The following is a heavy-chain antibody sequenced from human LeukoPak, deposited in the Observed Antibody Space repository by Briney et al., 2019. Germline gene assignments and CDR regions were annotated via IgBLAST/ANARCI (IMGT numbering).Heavy chain of an antibody. CDR1: GFTFSSYA. J-gene: IGHJ5*02. D-gene: IGHD3-3*01. V-gene: IGHV3-30*01. CDR3: ARDFWP. CDR2: ISYDGSNK. Sequence: PGRSLRLSCAASGFTFSSYAMHWVRQAPGKGLEWVAVISYDGSNKYYADSVKGRFTISRDNSKNTLYLQMNSLRAEDTAVNYCARDFWPWGQGTLVTVSS.